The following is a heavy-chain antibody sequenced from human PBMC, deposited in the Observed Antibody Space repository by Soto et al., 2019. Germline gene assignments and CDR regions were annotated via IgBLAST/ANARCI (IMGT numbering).Heavy chain of an antibody. D-gene: IGHD2-15*01. CDR3: AKGGRNCSWDPLDY. V-gene: IGHV4-59*01. Sequence: QVQLQESGPGLVKPSETLSLTCTVSGGSISSYYWSWIRQPPGKGLEWIGYIYYSGSTNYNPALKTRVTISVDTSKNQFSLKLGSVTAADTAVYYCAKGGRNCSWDPLDYWGQGTLVTVSS. J-gene: IGHJ4*02. CDR1: GGSISSYY. CDR2: IYYSGST.